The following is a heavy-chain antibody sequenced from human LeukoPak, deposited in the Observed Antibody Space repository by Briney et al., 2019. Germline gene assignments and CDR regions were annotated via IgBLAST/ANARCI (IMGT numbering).Heavy chain of an antibody. Sequence: ASVKVSCKTSGYTFSSYGISWVRQAPGQGLQWMGWISSYNGNTSFAPKFQGRVTLTTDTSTSTAYMEMRSLRADDTAVYYCAREGEFGAYVEGHWGQGTLVTVSS. D-gene: IGHD3-10*01. CDR2: ISSYNGNT. CDR1: GYTFSSYG. V-gene: IGHV1-18*01. CDR3: AREGEFGAYVEGH. J-gene: IGHJ4*02.